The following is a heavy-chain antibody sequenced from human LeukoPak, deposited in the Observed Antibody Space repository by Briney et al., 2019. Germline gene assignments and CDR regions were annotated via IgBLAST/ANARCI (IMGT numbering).Heavy chain of an antibody. V-gene: IGHV4-34*01. D-gene: IGHD2-2*01. J-gene: IGHJ6*03. CDR3: ARYCSSTNCYYANYYYYMDV. CDR1: GGSFSGYY. CDR2: INHSGST. Sequence: SETLSLTCAVYGGSFSGYYWSWIRQPPGKGLEWIGEINHSGSTNYNPSLKSRVTISVDTSKNQFSLKLSSVTAADTAVYYCARYCSSTNCYYANYYYYMDVWGKGTTVTVSS.